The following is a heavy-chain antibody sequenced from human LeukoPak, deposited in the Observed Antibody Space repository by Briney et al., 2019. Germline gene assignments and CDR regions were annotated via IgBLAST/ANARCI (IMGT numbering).Heavy chain of an antibody. CDR3: AKAFSGATTY. V-gene: IGHV3-30*18. J-gene: IGHJ4*02. CDR1: GFTFSSYG. D-gene: IGHD1-26*01. CDR2: ISYDGSNK. Sequence: GGSLRLSCAASGFTFSSYGMHWVRQAPGKGLEWVAVISYDGSNKYYADSVKGRFTISRDNSKNTLYLQMNSLRAEDTAVYYCAKAFSGATTYWGQGTLDTVSS.